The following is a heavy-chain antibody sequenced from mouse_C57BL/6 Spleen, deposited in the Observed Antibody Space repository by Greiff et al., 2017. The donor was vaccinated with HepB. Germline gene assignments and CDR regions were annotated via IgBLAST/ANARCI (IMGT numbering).Heavy chain of an antibody. CDR1: GYTFTSYW. Sequence: QVQLQQPGAELVRPGSSVKLSCKASGYTFTSYWMHWVKQRPIQGLEWIGNIDPSDSETHYNQKFKDKATLTVDKSSSTAYMQLSSLTSEDSAVYYCARSNGNYPYYFDYWGQGTTLTVSS. J-gene: IGHJ2*01. D-gene: IGHD2-1*01. CDR2: IDPSDSET. V-gene: IGHV1-52*01. CDR3: ARSNGNYPYYFDY.